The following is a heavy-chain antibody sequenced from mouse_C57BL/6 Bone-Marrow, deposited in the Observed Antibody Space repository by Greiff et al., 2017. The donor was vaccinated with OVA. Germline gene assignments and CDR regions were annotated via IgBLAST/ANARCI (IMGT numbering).Heavy chain of an antibody. CDR2: ISSGGSYT. V-gene: IGHV5-6*02. CDR1: GFTFSSYG. J-gene: IGHJ3*01. D-gene: IGHD1-1*01. CDR3: ARHKGYYGSSPAWFAY. Sequence: DVMLVESGGDLVKPGGSLKLSCAASGFTFSSYGMSWVRQTPDKRLEWVATISSGGSYTYYPDSVKGRFTISRDNAKNTLYLQMSSLKSEDTAMYYCARHKGYYGSSPAWFAYWGQGTLVTVSA.